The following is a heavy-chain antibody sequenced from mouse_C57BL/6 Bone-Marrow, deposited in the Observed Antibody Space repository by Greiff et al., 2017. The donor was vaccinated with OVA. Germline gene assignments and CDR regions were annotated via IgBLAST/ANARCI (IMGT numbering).Heavy chain of an antibody. J-gene: IGHJ4*01. Sequence: VQGVESGPELVKPGASVKISCKASGYSFSSSWMNWVKQRPGKGLEWIGRIYPGDGDTNYNGKFKGKATLTADKSSSTAYMQLSSLTSEDSAVYFCASPFDGYYAMDYWGQGTSVTVSS. CDR3: ASPFDGYYAMDY. CDR2: IYPGDGDT. D-gene: IGHD2-3*01. V-gene: IGHV1-82*01. CDR1: GYSFSSSW.